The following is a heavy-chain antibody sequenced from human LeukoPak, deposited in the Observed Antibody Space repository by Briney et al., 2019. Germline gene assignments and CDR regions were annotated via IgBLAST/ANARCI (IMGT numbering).Heavy chain of an antibody. Sequence: GGSLRLSCAASGFAFSAYWMHWVRQAPGKGLEWVSRINEDATTITYADSVKGRFIISRDNSKKSLYLQMSNPRAEDTAVHYCVRDLILVWTPGDDFDFWGQGTLVIVSS. CDR3: VRDLILVWTPGDDFDF. J-gene: IGHJ4*02. V-gene: IGHV3-74*01. CDR2: INEDATTI. D-gene: IGHD3-16*01. CDR1: GFAFSAYW.